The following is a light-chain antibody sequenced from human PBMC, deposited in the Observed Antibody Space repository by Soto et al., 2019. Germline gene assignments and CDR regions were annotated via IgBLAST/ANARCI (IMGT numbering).Light chain of an antibody. Sequence: EIVMTQSPATLSVSPGERATLSYRASQSVSSNLAWYQQKPGQAPRLLIYGASTRATGIPARFSGSGSGTEFTLTISSLQSEDFAVYYCQQYINWPYTFGQGTKLEIK. J-gene: IGKJ2*01. V-gene: IGKV3-15*01. CDR1: QSVSSN. CDR3: QQYINWPYT. CDR2: GAS.